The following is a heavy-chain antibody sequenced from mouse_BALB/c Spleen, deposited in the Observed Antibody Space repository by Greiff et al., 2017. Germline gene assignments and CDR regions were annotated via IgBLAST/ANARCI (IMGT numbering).Heavy chain of an antibody. J-gene: IGHJ4*01. CDR1: GYTFTSYW. D-gene: IGHD3-1*01. V-gene: IGHV1-87*01. CDR3: ARAPLRGGYVGYAMDY. CDR2: IYPGDGDT. Sequence: QVQLQQSGAELARPGASVKLSCKASGYTFTSYWMQWVKQRPGQGLEWIGAIYPGDGDTRYTQKFKGKATLTADKSSSTAYMQLSSLASEDSAVYYCARAPLRGGYVGYAMDYWGQGTSVTVSS.